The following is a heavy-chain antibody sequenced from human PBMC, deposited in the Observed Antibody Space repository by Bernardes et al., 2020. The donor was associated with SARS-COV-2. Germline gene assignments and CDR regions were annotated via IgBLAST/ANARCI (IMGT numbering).Heavy chain of an antibody. D-gene: IGHD1-26*01. CDR3: ARGRGSGIHYFDY. J-gene: IGHJ4*02. CDR2: IWYDGSNK. V-gene: IGHV3-33*01. CDR1: GFTFSSYG. Sequence: GGSLRLSCAASGFTFSSYGMHWVRQAPGKGLEWVAVIWYDGSNKYYTDSVKGRFTVSRDSSKNTLYLQMNSLRAEDTAVYYCARGRGSGIHYFDYWGQGTLVTVSS.